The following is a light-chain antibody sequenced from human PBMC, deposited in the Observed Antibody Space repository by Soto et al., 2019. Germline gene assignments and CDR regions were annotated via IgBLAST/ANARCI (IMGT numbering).Light chain of an antibody. CDR3: QQYGSSPRT. CDR1: QSVSSSY. CDR2: GAS. Sequence: EIVLTQSPGTLSLSPGERATLSCRASQSVSSSYLAWYQQKPGQAPRLLIYGASSRATGIPDRFRGSGSGTDFTLSISRLEPEDLAVYYCQQYGSSPRTFGQGTKVEIK. V-gene: IGKV3-20*01. J-gene: IGKJ1*01.